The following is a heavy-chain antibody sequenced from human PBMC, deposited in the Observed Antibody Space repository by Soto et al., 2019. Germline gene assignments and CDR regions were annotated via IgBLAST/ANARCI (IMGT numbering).Heavy chain of an antibody. J-gene: IGHJ5*02. CDR2: ISDSGGST. CDR3: GKEVYNSAWHNARCWFDP. D-gene: IGHD6-19*01. Sequence: EVQLLESGGGLVQPGGSLRLSCAASGFTFSSYAMSWVRQAPGKGLEWVSGISDSGGSTYYADSVKGRFTISRDNSKNTLYLQMNSLRAEDTAVYYCGKEVYNSAWHNARCWFDPWGQGTLVTVSS. CDR1: GFTFSSYA. V-gene: IGHV3-23*01.